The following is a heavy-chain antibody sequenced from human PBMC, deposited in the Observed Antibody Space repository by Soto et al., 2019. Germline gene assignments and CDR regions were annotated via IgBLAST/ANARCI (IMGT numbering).Heavy chain of an antibody. D-gene: IGHD3-10*01. CDR3: ASSITMVRGVNLEWDYYGMDV. CDR2: IYYSGST. CDR1: GGSISSSSYY. J-gene: IGHJ6*02. V-gene: IGHV4-39*01. Sequence: SETLSLTCTVSGGSISSSSYYWGWIRQPPGKGLEWIGSIYYSGSTYYNPSLKSRVTISVDTSKNQFSLKLSSVTAADTAVYYCASSITMVRGVNLEWDYYGMDVWGQGTTVTVSS.